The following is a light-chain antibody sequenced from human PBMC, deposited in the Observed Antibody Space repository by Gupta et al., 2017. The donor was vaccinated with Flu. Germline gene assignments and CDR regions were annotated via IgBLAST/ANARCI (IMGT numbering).Light chain of an antibody. CDR2: GAS. J-gene: IGKJ2*01. V-gene: IGKV3-20*01. CDR3: QLYGSSPAYT. CDR1: QTVAGSF. Sequence: IVLTQSPGSLSLSPGEGATLSCRASQTVAGSFLAWYQQQPGQAPRLLIYGASTRAPGIPDRFSGSGSRTDFTLTIARLEPEDFAVYYCQLYGSSPAYTFGQGTKLEI.